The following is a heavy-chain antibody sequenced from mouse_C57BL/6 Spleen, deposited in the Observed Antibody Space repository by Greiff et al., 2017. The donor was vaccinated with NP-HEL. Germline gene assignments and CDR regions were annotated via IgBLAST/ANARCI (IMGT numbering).Heavy chain of an antibody. J-gene: IGHJ3*01. Sequence: QVHVKQSGAELVRPGTSVKVSCKASGYAFTNYLIEWVKQRPGQGLEWIGVINPGSGGTNYNEKFKGKATLTADKSSSTAYMQLSSLTSEDSAVYFCARRGAYYSNYEAWFAYWGQGTLVTVSA. V-gene: IGHV1-54*01. D-gene: IGHD2-5*01. CDR1: GYAFTNYL. CDR3: ARRGAYYSNYEAWFAY. CDR2: INPGSGGT.